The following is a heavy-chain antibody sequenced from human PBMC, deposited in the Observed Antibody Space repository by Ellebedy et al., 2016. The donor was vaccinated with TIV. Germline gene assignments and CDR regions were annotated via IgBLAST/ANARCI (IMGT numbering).Heavy chain of an antibody. CDR3: ARDHDYGDYVDY. CDR2: ISSSSSYI. CDR1: GFTFSSYS. D-gene: IGHD4-17*01. J-gene: IGHJ4*02. V-gene: IGHV3-21*01. Sequence: GESLKISCAASGFTFSSYSMNWVRQAPGKGLEWVSSISSSSSYIYYADSVKGRFTISRDNAKNSLYLQMNSLRAEDTAVYYCARDHDYGDYVDYWGQGTLVTVSS.